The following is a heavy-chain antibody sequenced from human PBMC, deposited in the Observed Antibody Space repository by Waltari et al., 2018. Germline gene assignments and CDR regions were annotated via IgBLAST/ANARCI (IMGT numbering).Heavy chain of an antibody. J-gene: IGHJ3*02. CDR3: ARMITFGGVIVIGGVGAFDI. V-gene: IGHV4-61*09. Sequence: QVQLQESGPGLVKPSQTLSLTCTVSGGSISSGSYYWSWIRQPAGKGVEWIGYIYTSGSTNYNPSLKSRVTISVDTSKNQFSLKLSSVTAADTAVYYCARMITFGGVIVIGGVGAFDIWGQGTMVTVSS. CDR1: GGSISSGSYY. CDR2: IYTSGST. D-gene: IGHD3-16*02.